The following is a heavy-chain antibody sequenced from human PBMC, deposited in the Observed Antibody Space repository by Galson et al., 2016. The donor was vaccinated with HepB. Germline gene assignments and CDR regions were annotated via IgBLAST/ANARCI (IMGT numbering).Heavy chain of an antibody. CDR1: GLTVSSHY. D-gene: IGHD3-10*01. CDR3: ARIAGFYGSGVYRRPPSYYSGVDV. J-gene: IGHJ6*02. Sequence: LRLSCAASGLTVSSHYMRWVRLAPAKGLEWVSGMYISGSTHYADSVKGRFTVSRDSSKNTFFLEMSSLRAEDTALYFCARIAGFYGSGVYRRPPSYYSGVDVWGQGTTVTVSS. V-gene: IGHV3-66*01. CDR2: MYISGST.